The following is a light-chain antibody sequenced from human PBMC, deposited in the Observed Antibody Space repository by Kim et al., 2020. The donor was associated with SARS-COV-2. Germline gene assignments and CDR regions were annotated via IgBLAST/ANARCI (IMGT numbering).Light chain of an antibody. Sequence: SYELTQPPSVSVSPGQTASITCSGDKLGDKYACWYQPKPGQSPVLVIYQDSKRPSGIPERFSGSNSGNTATLTISGTQAMDEADYYCQAWDSSLWVFGGGTQLTVL. V-gene: IGLV3-1*01. J-gene: IGLJ3*02. CDR1: KLGDKY. CDR2: QDS. CDR3: QAWDSSLWV.